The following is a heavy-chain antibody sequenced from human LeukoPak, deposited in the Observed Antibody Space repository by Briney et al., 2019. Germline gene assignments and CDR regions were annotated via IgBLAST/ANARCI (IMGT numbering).Heavy chain of an antibody. V-gene: IGHV3-23*05. D-gene: IGHD3-10*01. CDR3: AKTGPYYFDI. Sequence: GGSLTLSCELSGVTFATSAMTWVRQAPGKGLECVAAIGTSYTFRLYTDAVKGRFTISRDNSRNTVYLQMRSLRADDTATYYCAKTGPYYFDIWGQGTQVTVSS. CDR2: IGTSYTFR. J-gene: IGHJ4*02. CDR1: GVTFATSA.